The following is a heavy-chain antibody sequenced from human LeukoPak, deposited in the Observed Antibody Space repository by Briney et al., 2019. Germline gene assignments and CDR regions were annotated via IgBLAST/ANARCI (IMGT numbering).Heavy chain of an antibody. CDR1: GFTFSSYG. CDR2: IRYDGSNK. CDR3: AKDFSGGETLAYCGGDCYPSWFDP. D-gene: IGHD2-21*02. Sequence: GGSLRLSYAASGFTFSSYGMHWVRQAPGKGLEWVAFIRYDGSNKYYADSVKGRFTISRDNAKNSLYLQMNSLRAEDTAVYYCAKDFSGGETLAYCGGDCYPSWFDPWGQGTLVTVSS. V-gene: IGHV3-30*02. J-gene: IGHJ5*02.